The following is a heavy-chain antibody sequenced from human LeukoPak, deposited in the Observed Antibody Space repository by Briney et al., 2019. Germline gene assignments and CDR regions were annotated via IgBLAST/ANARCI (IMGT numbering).Heavy chain of an antibody. V-gene: IGHV1-18*01. D-gene: IGHD6-13*01. CDR1: GYTFTSYG. CDR3: ARGSAGAAAGLFDY. J-gene: IGHJ4*02. Sequence: ASVKVSCKASGYTFTSYGISWVRQAPGQGLEWMGWISAYNGNTNYAQKLQGRVTMTTGTSTSTAYMELRSLRSDDTAVYYCARGSAGAAAGLFDYWGQGTLVTVSS. CDR2: ISAYNGNT.